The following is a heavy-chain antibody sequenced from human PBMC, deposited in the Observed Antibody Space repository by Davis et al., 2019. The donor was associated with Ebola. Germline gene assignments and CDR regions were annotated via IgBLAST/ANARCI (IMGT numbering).Heavy chain of an antibody. D-gene: IGHD3-10*01. J-gene: IGHJ6*04. CDR1: GYTFTSYW. CDR3: ARTGGVRGYYYYGMDV. V-gene: IGHV5-51*01. Sequence: GESLKISCKGSGYTFTSYWIAWVRQVPGKGLEWMGIIYPGDSDTRYSPSFQGQVTISADKSISTAYLQWSSLKASDTAMYYCARTGGVRGYYYYGMDVWGKGTTVTVSS. CDR2: IYPGDSDT.